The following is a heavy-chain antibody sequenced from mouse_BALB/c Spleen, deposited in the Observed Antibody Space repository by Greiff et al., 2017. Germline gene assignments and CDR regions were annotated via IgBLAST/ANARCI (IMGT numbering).Heavy chain of an antibody. CDR1: GFTFTDYY. CDR2: IRNNANGYNT. V-gene: IGHV7-3*02. J-gene: IGHJ4*01. CDR3: GRDGGDGMDY. Sequence: DVKLVESGGGLVQPGGSLRLSCATSGFTFTDYYMNWVRQPPGKGLEWLGFIRNNANGYNTEYSVSVKGRFTIYRDNSQLILYLQRHTLGAEDSATYDCGRDGGDGMDYWGQGTSVTVSS.